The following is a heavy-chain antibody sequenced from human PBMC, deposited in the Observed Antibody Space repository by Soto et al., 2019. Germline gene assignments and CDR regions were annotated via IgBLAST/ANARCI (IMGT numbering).Heavy chain of an antibody. D-gene: IGHD3-10*01. CDR1: VRAISSDGYS. CDR2: SYHNWST. Sequence: QLQLQASGSGLVKPSQTLSLTCAGSVRAISSDGYSWSWLRQPPGKGLEWIGYSYHNWSTYYNPSLKSRVTISVDMSKNQFALKLSSVTAADTAVYYCARVMAPWKYFQHWGQGTLVTVAS. CDR3: ARVMAPWKYFQH. J-gene: IGHJ1*01. V-gene: IGHV4-30-2*01.